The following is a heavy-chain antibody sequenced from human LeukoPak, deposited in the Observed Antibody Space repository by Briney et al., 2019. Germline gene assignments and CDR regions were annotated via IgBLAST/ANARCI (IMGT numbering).Heavy chain of an antibody. J-gene: IGHJ4*02. V-gene: IGHV4-38-2*02. CDR2: VYRSGST. D-gene: IGHD3-3*01. CDR3: ARGPSYSDFWSGYCIDY. Sequence: SETLSLTCSGSNYSISNSLYWGWLRQPPGKGLEWIGSVYRSGSTFYNPSLKSRVTISLDTSKNQFSLKLSSVTAADTAVYYCARGPSYSDFWSGYCIDYWRQGTLVTVSS. CDR1: NYSISNSLY.